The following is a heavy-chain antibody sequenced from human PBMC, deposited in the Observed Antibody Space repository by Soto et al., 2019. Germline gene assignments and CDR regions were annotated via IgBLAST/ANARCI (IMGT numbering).Heavy chain of an antibody. CDR3: ARDLYYYDCSGYLQVYGMDF. D-gene: IGHD3-22*01. V-gene: IGHV3-33*01. CDR2: IWYDGSNK. Sequence: GGSLRLSCAASGFTFSSYGMHWVRQAPGKGLEWVAVIWYDGSNKYYADSVKGRFTISRDNSKNTLYLQMNSLRAEDTAVYYCARDLYYYDCSGYLQVYGMDFWGRGTKVP. CDR1: GFTFSSYG. J-gene: IGHJ6*02.